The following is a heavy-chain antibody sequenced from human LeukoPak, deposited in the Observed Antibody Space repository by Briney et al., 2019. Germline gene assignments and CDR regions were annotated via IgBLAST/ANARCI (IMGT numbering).Heavy chain of an antibody. D-gene: IGHD4-23*01. CDR2: IKDDGSEE. CDR1: GFNFNNYW. Sequence: GGSLRLSCAASGFNFNNYWMSWLRQAPGKGLEWVANIKDDGSEEYYVDSVKGRFTISRDNSRNTLYLQMNSLRVEDTAVYSCASFGGNDALDIWGQGTMVTVSS. CDR3: ASFGGNDALDI. V-gene: IGHV3-7*01. J-gene: IGHJ3*02.